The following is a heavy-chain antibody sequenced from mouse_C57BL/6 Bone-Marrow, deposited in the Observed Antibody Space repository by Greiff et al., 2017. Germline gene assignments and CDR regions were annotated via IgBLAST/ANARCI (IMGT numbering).Heavy chain of an antibody. D-gene: IGHD1-1*01. V-gene: IGHV1-85*01. CDR1: GYTFTSYD. J-gene: IGHJ1*03. CDR3: ARDYGSSYWYFDV. Sequence: QVQLKQSGPELVKPGASVKLSCKASGYTFTSYDINWVKQRPGQGLEWIGWIYPRDGSTKYNDKFKGKATWTVDTSSSTAYMELHSLTSEDSAVYFCARDYGSSYWYFDVWGTGTTVTVSS. CDR2: IYPRDGST.